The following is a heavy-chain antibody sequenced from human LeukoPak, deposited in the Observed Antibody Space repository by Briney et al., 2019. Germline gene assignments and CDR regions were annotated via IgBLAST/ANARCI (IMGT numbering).Heavy chain of an antibody. CDR3: IKEGYCSGGSCSQHFDC. J-gene: IGHJ4*02. Sequence: PGRSLRLSCAASGFTFTTYGMHWVRQAPGKGLEWVAAISNDGSNKYHGDSVKGRFTISRDNSKNTLYLQMSSLRAEDTAVYYCIKEGYCSGGSCSQHFDCWGQGTLVTVSS. CDR1: GFTFTTYG. CDR2: ISNDGSNK. V-gene: IGHV3-30*18. D-gene: IGHD2-15*01.